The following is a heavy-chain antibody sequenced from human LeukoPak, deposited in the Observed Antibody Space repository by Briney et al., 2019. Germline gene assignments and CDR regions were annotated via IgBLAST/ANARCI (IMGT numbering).Heavy chain of an antibody. V-gene: IGHV3-74*01. CDR2: INSDGSST. CDR3: ARAPPLVAANWFDP. CDR1: GFTFSSYW. Sequence: GGSLRLSCAASGFTFSSYWMHWVRQAPGRGLVWVSRINSDGSSTSYADSVKGRFTISRDNAKNTLYLQMNSLRAEDTAVYYCARAPPLVAANWFDPWGQGTLVTVSS. D-gene: IGHD2-15*01. J-gene: IGHJ5*02.